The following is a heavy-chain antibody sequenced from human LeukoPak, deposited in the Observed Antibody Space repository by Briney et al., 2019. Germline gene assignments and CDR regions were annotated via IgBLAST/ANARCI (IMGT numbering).Heavy chain of an antibody. CDR3: ARDESGPAY. Sequence: GGSLRLSCAASGFAFSNYGMTWVRQAPGKGLEWVANIKEDGSEKYYVDSVKGRFTISRDNAKNSLYLQMNSLRAEDSALYYCARDESGPAYWGQGTLVTVSS. D-gene: IGHD3-3*01. CDR1: GFAFSNYG. CDR2: IKEDGSEK. V-gene: IGHV3-7*01. J-gene: IGHJ4*02.